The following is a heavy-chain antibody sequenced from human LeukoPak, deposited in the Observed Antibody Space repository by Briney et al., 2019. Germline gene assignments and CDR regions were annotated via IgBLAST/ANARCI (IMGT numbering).Heavy chain of an antibody. CDR1: GFTFSSFA. CDR3: ARSFFYGSGSYSLYYFDY. Sequence: PGGSLRLSCAASGFTFSSFAMSWVRQAPGKGLEWVSTISGGGSSTYYADSVKGRFTISRDNSKNTLRLHMISLRAEDTAVYYCARSFFYGSGSYSLYYFDYWGRGTLVTVSS. D-gene: IGHD3-10*01. V-gene: IGHV3-23*01. J-gene: IGHJ4*02. CDR2: ISGGGSST.